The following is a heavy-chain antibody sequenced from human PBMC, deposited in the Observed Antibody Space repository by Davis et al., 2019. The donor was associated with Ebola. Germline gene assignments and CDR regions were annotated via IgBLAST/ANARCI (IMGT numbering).Heavy chain of an antibody. CDR2: INHHGIT. J-gene: IGHJ6*02. D-gene: IGHD1-1*01. CDR1: GGSFSGYY. CDR3: ARGLFWSGLDV. Sequence: MPSETLSLTCAVYGGSFSGYYWSWIRQPPGKGLEWMGEINHHGITSYNPSPKSRVSMSVDTSKKQFSLKVTSVTAADTAVYYCARGLFWSGLDVWGQGTTVTVSS. V-gene: IGHV4-34*01.